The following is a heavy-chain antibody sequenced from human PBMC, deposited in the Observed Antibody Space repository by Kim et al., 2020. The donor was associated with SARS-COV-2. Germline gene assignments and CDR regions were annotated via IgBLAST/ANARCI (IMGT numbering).Heavy chain of an antibody. V-gene: IGHV3-23*01. D-gene: IGHD5-12*01. CDR3: AKNMDGYNAVAGYFQH. Sequence: GGSLRLSCAASGFTFSSYAMSWVRQAPGKGLEWVSAISGSGGSTYYADSVKGRFTISRDNSKNTLYLQMNSLRAEDTAVYYCAKNMDGYNAVAGYFQHWGQGTLVTVSS. J-gene: IGHJ1*01. CDR1: GFTFSSYA. CDR2: ISGSGGST.